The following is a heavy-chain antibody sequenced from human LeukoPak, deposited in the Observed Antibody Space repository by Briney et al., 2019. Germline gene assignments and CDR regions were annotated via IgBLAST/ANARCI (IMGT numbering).Heavy chain of an antibody. D-gene: IGHD3-10*01. V-gene: IGHV3-7*03. Sequence: GGSLRLSCAASGFRFNTFWMSWVRQAPGKGLEWVANIKQDGNEKYYADSVKGRFTISRDNGKNSLDLQMNSLRAEDTAVYYCARDKDYGSGSDYNEYVFDFWGQGTMVTVSS. CDR2: IKQDGNEK. CDR3: ARDKDYGSGSDYNEYVFDF. CDR1: GFRFNTFW. J-gene: IGHJ3*01.